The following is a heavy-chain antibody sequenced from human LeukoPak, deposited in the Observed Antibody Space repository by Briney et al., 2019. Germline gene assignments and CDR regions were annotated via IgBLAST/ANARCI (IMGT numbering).Heavy chain of an antibody. J-gene: IGHJ6*03. V-gene: IGHV1-46*01. Sequence: ASVKVSCKASGYTFTSYYIHWVRQAPGQGLEWMGLINPSGGSTNYAQKLQDRVTMTTDTSTSTGYMELRSLRSDDTAVYYCARAGRPVHYYYMDVWGKGTTVTISS. CDR2: INPSGGST. D-gene: IGHD6-6*01. CDR3: ARAGRPVHYYYMDV. CDR1: GYTFTSYY.